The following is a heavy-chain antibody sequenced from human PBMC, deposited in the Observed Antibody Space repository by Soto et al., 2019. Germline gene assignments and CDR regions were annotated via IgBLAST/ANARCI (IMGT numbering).Heavy chain of an antibody. CDR3: AKDRRAGGNSAFYFDF. CDR2: ISATGGGT. V-gene: IGHV3-23*01. D-gene: IGHD3-16*01. Sequence: LRLSCAASGFKFSNYAMSWVRQAPGKGLEWVSLISATGGGTYYADSVKGRFTISRDNSHNTLYLQVHSLTAEDTAVYYCAKDRRAGGNSAFYFDFWGQGAKVPVYS. J-gene: IGHJ4*02. CDR1: GFKFSNYA.